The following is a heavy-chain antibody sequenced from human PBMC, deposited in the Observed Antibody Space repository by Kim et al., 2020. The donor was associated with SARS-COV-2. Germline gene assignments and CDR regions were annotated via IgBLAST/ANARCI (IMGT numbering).Heavy chain of an antibody. V-gene: IGHV3-23*01. Sequence: GGSLRLSCVASGFTFNTYAMSWVRQAPGKGLEWVSGISGNGRSTFYADSVKGRFTISRDNSKNTLYLQMNSLRAEDTAVYYCAKDSDYYDRGGYYAVFNVWGQGTKVTVSS. CDR3: AKDSDYYDRGGYYAVFNV. D-gene: IGHD3-22*01. CDR1: GFTFNTYA. J-gene: IGHJ3*01. CDR2: ISGNGRST.